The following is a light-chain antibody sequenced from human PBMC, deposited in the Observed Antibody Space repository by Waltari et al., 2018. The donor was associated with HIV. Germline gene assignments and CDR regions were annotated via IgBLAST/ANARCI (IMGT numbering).Light chain of an antibody. CDR1: QSINSY. J-gene: IGKJ4*01. CDR2: DAS. Sequence: EFGLTQAPATLSLSPGQRATRSCRARQSINSYLAWYQQKPGQAPRLLIYDASNRATGIPARFSGSGSGTDCTLTMSSLEPEDFAVYYCRQRSNWPNVGGGTKVGIK. CDR3: RQRSNWPN. V-gene: IGKV3-11*01.